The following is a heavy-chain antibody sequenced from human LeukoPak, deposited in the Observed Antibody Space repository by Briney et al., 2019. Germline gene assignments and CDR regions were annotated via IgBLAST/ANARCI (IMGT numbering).Heavy chain of an antibody. CDR2: VMWDGGST. CDR3: ARGGMTTYFDY. Sequence: GGCLRLACAASAFTFVDYGMSWVRHAPGKGLEWVSGVMWDGGSTGYADPVKGRYPISRDNAKNSLYLQMNSLRAEDTALYYCARGGMTTYFDYWGQGTLVTVSS. CDR1: AFTFVDYG. J-gene: IGHJ4*02. D-gene: IGHD4-11*01. V-gene: IGHV3-20*04.